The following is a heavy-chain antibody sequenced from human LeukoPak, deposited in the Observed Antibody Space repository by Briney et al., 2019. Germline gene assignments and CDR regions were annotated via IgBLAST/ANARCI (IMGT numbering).Heavy chain of an antibody. V-gene: IGHV1-69*13. CDR2: IIPIFGTA. D-gene: IGHD3-16*01. CDR3: ARVPPPYGSTYYYYMGV. CDR1: GGTFSSYA. J-gene: IGHJ6*03. Sequence: SVKVSCKASGGTFSSYAISWVRQAPGQGLEWMGGIIPIFGTANYAQKFQGRVTITADESTSTAYMELSSLRSEDTAVYYCARVPPPYGSTYYYYMGVWGKGTTVTVSS.